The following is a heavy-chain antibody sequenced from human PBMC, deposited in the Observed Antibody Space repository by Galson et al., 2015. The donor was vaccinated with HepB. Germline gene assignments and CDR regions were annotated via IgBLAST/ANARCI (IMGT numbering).Heavy chain of an antibody. V-gene: IGHV6-1*01. CDR3: ARECYCSSTSCYSVYYYYGMDV. J-gene: IGHJ6*02. D-gene: IGHD2-2*02. CDR2: TYYRSKWYN. CDR1: GDSVSSNSAA. Sequence: CAISGDSVSSNSAAWNWIRQSPSRGLEWLGRTYYRSKWYNDYAVSVKSRITINPDTSKNQFSLQLNSVTPEDTAVYYCARECYCSSTSCYSVYYYYGMDVWGQGTTVTVSS.